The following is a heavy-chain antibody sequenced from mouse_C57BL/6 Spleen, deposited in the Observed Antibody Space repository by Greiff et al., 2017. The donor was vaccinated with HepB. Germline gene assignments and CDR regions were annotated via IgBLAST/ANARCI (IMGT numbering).Heavy chain of an antibody. V-gene: IGHV6-3*01. CDR2: IRLKSDNYAT. Sequence: EVQLQESGGGLVQPGGSMKLSCVASGFTFSNYWMNWVRQSPEKGLEWVAQIRLKSDNYATHYAESVKGRFTISRDDSKSSVYLQMNNLRAEDTGIYYCTAGYYGSSPFAYWGQGTLVTVSA. CDR1: GFTFSNYW. J-gene: IGHJ3*01. CDR3: TAGYYGSSPFAY. D-gene: IGHD1-1*01.